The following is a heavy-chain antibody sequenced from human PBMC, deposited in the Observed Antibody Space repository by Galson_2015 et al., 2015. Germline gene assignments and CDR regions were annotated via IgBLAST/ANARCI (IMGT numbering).Heavy chain of an antibody. Sequence: TLSLTCTVSGGSISSGGYYWSWIRQHPGKGLEWIGYIYYSGSTYYNPSLKSRVTISVDTSKNQFSLKLSSVTAADTAVYYCARDHRDMVTYFDYWGQGTLVTVSS. CDR3: ARDHRDMVTYFDY. V-gene: IGHV4-31*03. J-gene: IGHJ4*02. D-gene: IGHD2-21*02. CDR1: GGSISSGGYY. CDR2: IYYSGST.